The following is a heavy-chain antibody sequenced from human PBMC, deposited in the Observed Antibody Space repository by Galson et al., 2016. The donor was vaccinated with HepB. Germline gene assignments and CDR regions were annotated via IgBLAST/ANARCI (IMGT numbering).Heavy chain of an antibody. CDR2: VNHVGST. V-gene: IGHV4-34*01. CDR1: GGSLSAYS. D-gene: IGHD2-15*01. J-gene: IGHJ3*02. CDR3: ATGYCSGGPCYSGAFHI. Sequence: SETLSLTCAVYGGSLSAYSWSWIRQAPGKGLEWIAEVNHVGSTDYNPSLKSRVTTSVDTSKREFSLNLKSVTAADTAVYYCATGYCSGGPCYSGAFHIWGQGTMVTVSS.